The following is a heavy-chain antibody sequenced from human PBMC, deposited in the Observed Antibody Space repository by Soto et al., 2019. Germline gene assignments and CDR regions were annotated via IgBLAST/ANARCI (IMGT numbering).Heavy chain of an antibody. CDR3: AHSPWGAAPDY. CDR2: IYWNDDK. J-gene: IGHJ4*02. D-gene: IGHD3-16*01. CDR1: GFSVSARGVG. V-gene: IGHV2-5*01. Sequence: SGPTLVNPTQTLTLTCALSGFSVSARGVGVGWIRQPPGKALEWLAIIYWNDDKLYRPSLQSRLTITKDTSKNQVVLTMTNMDPVDTATYYCAHSPWGAAPDYWGQGTPVTGSS.